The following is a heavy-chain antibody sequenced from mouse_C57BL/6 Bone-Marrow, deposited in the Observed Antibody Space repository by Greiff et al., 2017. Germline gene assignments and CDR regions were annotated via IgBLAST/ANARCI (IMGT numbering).Heavy chain of an antibody. CDR3: AKDYGHDGWGFAY. J-gene: IGHJ3*01. D-gene: IGHD2-2*01. Sequence: EVHLVESGGGLVQPGGSLSLSCAASGFTFTDYYMSWVRQPPGKALEWLGFIRNKANGYTTEYSASVKGRFTISRDNSQSILYLQMNALRAEDSATYCWAKDYGHDGWGFAYWGQGTLVTVSA. CDR2: IRNKANGYTT. CDR1: GFTFTDYY. V-gene: IGHV7-3*03.